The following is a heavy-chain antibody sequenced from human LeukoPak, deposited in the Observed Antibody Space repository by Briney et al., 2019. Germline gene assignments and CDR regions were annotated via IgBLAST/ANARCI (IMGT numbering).Heavy chain of an antibody. V-gene: IGHV3-66*03. CDR3: ARKDSGRYINPFDY. CDR2: IYSDNT. CDR1: GFTVSSNS. Sequence: PGGSLRLSCTVSGFTVSSNSMSWVRQAPGKGLEWVSFIYSDNTHYSDSVKGRFTISRDNSKNTLYLQMNSLRAEDTAVYYCARKDSGRYINPFDYWGQGTLVTVSS. D-gene: IGHD3-10*01. J-gene: IGHJ4*02.